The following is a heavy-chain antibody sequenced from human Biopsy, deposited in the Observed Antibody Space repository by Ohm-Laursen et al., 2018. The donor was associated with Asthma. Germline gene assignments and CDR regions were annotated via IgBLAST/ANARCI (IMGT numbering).Heavy chain of an antibody. J-gene: IGHJ4*02. D-gene: IGHD3-22*01. CDR1: GFAVSRDH. Sequence: GSLRLSCAASGFAVSRDHMFWVRQAPGKGLEWVSVIYSGGTSHTADSVQGRVTISRDNSKNTLSLQMNSLRAEDTAVYYCARGDSSNWSHYYFDYWGQGTLVTVSS. V-gene: IGHV3-53*01. CDR2: IYSGGTS. CDR3: ARGDSSNWSHYYFDY.